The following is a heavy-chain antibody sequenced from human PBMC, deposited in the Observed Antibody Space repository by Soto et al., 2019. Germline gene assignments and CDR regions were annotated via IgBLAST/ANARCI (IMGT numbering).Heavy chain of an antibody. CDR2: ISYDGNNK. D-gene: IGHD3-22*01. Sequence: GGSLRLSCAASGFSLSNNGIHWVRQAPGKGLEWVAVISYDGNNKYYADSVKGRFTISRDNSKNTVYLEMNNLRAEDTAMYYCAKXGSGNYLTYYYYYGMDVWGQGTTVTVSS. CDR3: AKXGSGNYLTYYYYYGMDV. CDR1: GFSLSNNG. V-gene: IGHV3-30*18. J-gene: IGHJ6*02.